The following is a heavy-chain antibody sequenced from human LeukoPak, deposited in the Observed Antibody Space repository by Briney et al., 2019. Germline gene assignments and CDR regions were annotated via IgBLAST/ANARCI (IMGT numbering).Heavy chain of an antibody. D-gene: IGHD6-19*01. CDR1: GYTLTSYD. CDR3: ARVEQWLVQGYYYYMDV. Sequence: GASVKVSCKASGYTLTSYDINWVRQATGQGLEWMGWMNPNSGNTGYAQKFQGRVTMTRNTSISTAYMELSSLRSEDTAVYYCARVEQWLVQGYYYYMDVWGKGTTVTVSS. CDR2: MNPNSGNT. V-gene: IGHV1-8*01. J-gene: IGHJ6*03.